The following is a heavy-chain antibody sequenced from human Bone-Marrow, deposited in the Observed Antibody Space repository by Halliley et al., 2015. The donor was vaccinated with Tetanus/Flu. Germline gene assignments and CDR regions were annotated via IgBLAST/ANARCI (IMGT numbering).Heavy chain of an antibody. CDR3: ARDWGGGTGKSLDY. CDR2: IKQDGSEK. V-gene: IGHV3-7*03. CDR1: GFTFSFYN. J-gene: IGHJ4*02. Sequence: SLRLSCAASGFTFSFYNMHWVRQAPGKGLEWVTKIKQDGSEKYYVDSVKGRFTISRDNARNSLYLQMNSLRAEDTAVYYCARDWGGGTGKSLDYWGQGTLVTVSS. D-gene: IGHD3-16*01.